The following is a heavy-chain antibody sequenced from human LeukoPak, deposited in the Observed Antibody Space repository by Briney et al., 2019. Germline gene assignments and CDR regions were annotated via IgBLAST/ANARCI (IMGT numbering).Heavy chain of an antibody. CDR1: GGSIRSSYYY. J-gene: IGHJ4*02. Sequence: SETLSLTCTVSGGSIRSSYYYWGWIRQPPGKGLEWIGSIYDSGSTYYNPSLKSRVTISVDTSKNQFSLKLSSVTAADTAVYYCARFGNTVVTPGFGYWGQGTLVTVSS. V-gene: IGHV4-39*07. D-gene: IGHD4-23*01. CDR2: IYDSGST. CDR3: ARFGNTVVTPGFGY.